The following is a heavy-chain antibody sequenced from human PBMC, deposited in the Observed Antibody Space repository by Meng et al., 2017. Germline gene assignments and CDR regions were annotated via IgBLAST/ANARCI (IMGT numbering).Heavy chain of an antibody. CDR2: IYPGDSDT. Sequence: KVSCKGSGYSFTSYWIGWVRQMPGKGLEWMGIIYPGDSDTRYSPSFQGQVTISADKSISTAYLQWSSLKASDTAMYYCATTSGYYYDSSGHDAFDIWGQGKMVT. J-gene: IGHJ3*02. CDR3: ATTSGYYYDSSGHDAFDI. D-gene: IGHD3-22*01. CDR1: GYSFTSYW. V-gene: IGHV5-51*01.